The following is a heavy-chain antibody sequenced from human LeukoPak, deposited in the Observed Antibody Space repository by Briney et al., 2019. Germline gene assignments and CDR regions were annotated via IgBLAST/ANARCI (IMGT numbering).Heavy chain of an antibody. D-gene: IGHD1-26*01. V-gene: IGHV4-38-2*02. CDR3: AREGGGSYSGDY. J-gene: IGHJ4*02. CDR2: IYHSGST. CDR1: GYSISSGYY. Sequence: SETLSLTCTVSGYSISSGYYWGWIRQPPGKGLEWIGSIYHSGSTYYNPSLKSRVTISVDTSKNQFSLKLNSVTAADTAVYYCAREGGGSYSGDYWGQGTLVTVSS.